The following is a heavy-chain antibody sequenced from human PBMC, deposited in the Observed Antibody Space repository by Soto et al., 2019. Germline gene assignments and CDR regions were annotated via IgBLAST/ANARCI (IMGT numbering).Heavy chain of an antibody. V-gene: IGHV3-72*01. CDR2: TRNKAYTYTT. Sequence: EVQLVESGGGLVQPGGSLRLSCAASGFTFSDHYMDWVRQAPGKGLEWVGRTRNKAYTYTTEYAASVKGRFTISRDDSQNSLYLQMNSVKTEDTAVDYCRTSFWSGYSYGMDVWGQGTTVTVSS. J-gene: IGHJ6*02. CDR3: RTSFWSGYSYGMDV. CDR1: GFTFSDHY. D-gene: IGHD3-3*01.